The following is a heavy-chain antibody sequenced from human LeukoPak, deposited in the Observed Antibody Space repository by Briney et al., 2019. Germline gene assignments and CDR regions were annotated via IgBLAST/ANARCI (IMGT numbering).Heavy chain of an antibody. D-gene: IGHD3-22*01. CDR1: GGSFSGYY. CDR2: INHSGST. CDR3: ARGDNSSGYSNAFDI. J-gene: IGHJ3*02. Sequence: SETLSLTCAVYGGSFSGYYWSWIRQPPGKGLEWIGEINHSGSTNYNPSLKSRVTISVDTSKNQFSLKLSSVTAADTAVYYCARGDNSSGYSNAFDIWGQGTMVTVSS. V-gene: IGHV4-34*01.